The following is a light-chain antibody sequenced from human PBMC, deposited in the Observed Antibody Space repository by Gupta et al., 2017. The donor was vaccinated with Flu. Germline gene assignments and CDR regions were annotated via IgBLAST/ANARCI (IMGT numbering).Light chain of an antibody. CDR3: VLYMGSGISM. CDR1: SGSVSTNQY. V-gene: IGLV8-61*01. J-gene: IGLJ3*02. Sequence: QTVVTQETSFSVSLGGTVTPTCCLSSGSVSTNQYPSWYQQTPGQAPRKLIYSTNTRSSGVPDRFSGSILGNKAALTITGAQADDESDYYCVLYMGSGISMFGGGTKLTVL. CDR2: STN.